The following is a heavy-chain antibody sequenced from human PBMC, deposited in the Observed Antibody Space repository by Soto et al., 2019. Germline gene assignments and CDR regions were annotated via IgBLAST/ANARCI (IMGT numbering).Heavy chain of an antibody. V-gene: IGHV4-59*01. CDR3: AREATFDSSGSHAFDI. J-gene: IGHJ3*02. CDR1: GGSIISYY. Sequence: SETLSLTCTFSGGSIISYYWSWIRQPPGKGLEWIGYIYYSGSTNYNPSLKSRVTISVDTSKNQFSLKLSSVTAADTAVYYCAREATFDSSGSHAFDIWGQGTMVTVSS. CDR2: IYYSGST. D-gene: IGHD3-22*01.